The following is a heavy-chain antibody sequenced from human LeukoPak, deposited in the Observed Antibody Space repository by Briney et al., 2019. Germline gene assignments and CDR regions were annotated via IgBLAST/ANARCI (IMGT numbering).Heavy chain of an antibody. CDR3: ARIRLGVGATYDDY. CDR1: GFSLTTSGMC. CDR2: IDWDADK. Sequence: SGPALVKPTQTLTLTCTFSGFSLTTSGMCVSWIRQPPGKALEWLARIDWDADKYYSAFLKTRLTISKDISKSQVVLTMTNMDPVDTATYYRARIRLGVGATYDDYWGQGTLVTVSS. J-gene: IGHJ4*02. V-gene: IGHV2-70*11. D-gene: IGHD1-26*01.